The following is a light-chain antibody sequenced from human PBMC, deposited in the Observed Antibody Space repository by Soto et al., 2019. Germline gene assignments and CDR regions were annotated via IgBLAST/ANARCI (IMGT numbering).Light chain of an antibody. CDR2: EVS. CDR1: SSDVGAYNY. Sequence: QSALTQPASVSGSPGQSITISCTGTSSDVGAYNYVSWYQQRPGKAPKLMIYEVSNRPSGVSDRFSGSRSGNTASLTISGLQAEDESDYYCISYTSSSTWVFGGGTKLTVL. J-gene: IGLJ3*02. V-gene: IGLV2-14*01. CDR3: ISYTSSSTWV.